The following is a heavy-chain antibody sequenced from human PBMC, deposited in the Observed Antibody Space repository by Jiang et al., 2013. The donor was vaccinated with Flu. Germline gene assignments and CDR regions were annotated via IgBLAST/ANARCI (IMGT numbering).Heavy chain of an antibody. CDR3: ARGLFVFDFWSGYEY. CDR1: GGSFSGYY. CDR2: INHSGST. V-gene: IGHV4-34*01. J-gene: IGHJ4*02. Sequence: LKPSETLSLTCAVYGGSFSGYYWSWIRQPPGKGLEWIGEINHSGSTNYNPSLKSRVTISVDTSKNQFSLKLSSVTAADTAVYYCARGLFVFDFWSGYEYWGQGTLVTVSS. D-gene: IGHD3-3*01.